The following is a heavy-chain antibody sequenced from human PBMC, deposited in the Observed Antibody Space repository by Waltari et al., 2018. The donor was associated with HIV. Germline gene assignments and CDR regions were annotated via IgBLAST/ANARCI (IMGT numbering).Heavy chain of an antibody. CDR2: IKQDGSEK. J-gene: IGHJ4*02. D-gene: IGHD5-18*01. CDR1: GLTFSNFW. Sequence: EVQLVESGGGLVQPGGSLRLSCAASGLTFSNFWMTWVRQAPGKGREWVANIKQDGSEKYYVDSVKGRFTISRDNAKNSLYLQMNSLRAEDTAVYYCARRRGYGYLDYWGQGTLVTVSS. V-gene: IGHV3-7*01. CDR3: ARRRGYGYLDY.